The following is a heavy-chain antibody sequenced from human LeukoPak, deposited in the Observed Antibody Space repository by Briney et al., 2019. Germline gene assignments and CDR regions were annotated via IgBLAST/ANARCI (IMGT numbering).Heavy chain of an antibody. D-gene: IGHD1-1*01. CDR1: GGSISSGGYY. CDR3: ARGSGYNWNYDAFDI. Sequence: SETLSLTCTVSGGSISSGGYYWSWIRQPAGKGLEYIGRIYSTGSTNYNPSLRSRVTISVDTSKNHFSLKLSSVTAADTAVYYCARGSGYNWNYDAFDIWGQGTMVTVSS. CDR2: IYSTGST. V-gene: IGHV4-61*02. J-gene: IGHJ3*02.